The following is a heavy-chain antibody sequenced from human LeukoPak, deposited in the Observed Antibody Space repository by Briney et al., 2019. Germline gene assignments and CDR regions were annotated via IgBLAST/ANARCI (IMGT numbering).Heavy chain of an antibody. V-gene: IGHV3-53*01. CDR2: FYATRSI. J-gene: IGHJ6*03. CDR3: ARLEKNSYYYMDV. Sequence: GGSMRLASAVSGFTVSSNYMGWVRQAPGKGLEWVSVFYATRSIYYADSMKGRFTISRDSSENTVFLQMNTLRAEDTAVYYCARLEKNSYYYMDVWGKGTTVTVSS. CDR1: GFTVSSNY. D-gene: IGHD1-1*01.